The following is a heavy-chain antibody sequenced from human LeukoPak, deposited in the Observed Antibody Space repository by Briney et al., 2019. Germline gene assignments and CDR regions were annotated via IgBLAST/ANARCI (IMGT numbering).Heavy chain of an antibody. CDR2: IKQDGSEK. CDR3: AREFDY. Sequence: PGGSLILSCAASGFTFSTYWMHWVRQAPGKGLEWVANIKQDGSEKYHVDSVKGRFTISRDNAKNSLYLQMDSLRAEDTAVYYCAREFDYWGQGTLVTVSS. J-gene: IGHJ4*02. CDR1: GFTFSTYW. V-gene: IGHV3-7*01.